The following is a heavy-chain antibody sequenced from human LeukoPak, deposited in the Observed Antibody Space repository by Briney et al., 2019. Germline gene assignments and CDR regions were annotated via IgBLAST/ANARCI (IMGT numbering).Heavy chain of an antibody. CDR2: ISSSSSYI. Sequence: GGSLRLSCAASGFTFSSYSMNWVCQAPGKGLEWVSSISSSSSYIYYADSVKGRFTISRDNAKNSLYLQMNSLRAEDTAVYYCARLGTYYYGSGGYYMDVWGKGTTVTVSS. V-gene: IGHV3-21*01. J-gene: IGHJ6*03. CDR1: GFTFSSYS. D-gene: IGHD3-10*01. CDR3: ARLGTYYYGSGGYYMDV.